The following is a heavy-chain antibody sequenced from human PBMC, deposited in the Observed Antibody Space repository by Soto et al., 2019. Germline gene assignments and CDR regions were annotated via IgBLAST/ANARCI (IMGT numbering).Heavy chain of an antibody. CDR3: ARGLPQVNWFDP. CDR2: IYYSGST. V-gene: IGHV4-31*03. J-gene: IGHJ5*02. Sequence: PSETLSLTCTVSGGSISSSSYYWGWIRQPPGKGLEWIGYIYYSGSTYYNPSLKSRVTISVDTSKNQFSLKLSSVTAADTAVYYCARGLPQVNWFDPWGQGTLVTVSS. D-gene: IGHD2-21*01. CDR1: GGSISSSSYY.